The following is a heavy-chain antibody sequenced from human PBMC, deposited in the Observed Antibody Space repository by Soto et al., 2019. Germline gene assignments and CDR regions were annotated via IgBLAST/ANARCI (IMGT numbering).Heavy chain of an antibody. CDR3: ARSFGGYAIDY. J-gene: IGHJ4*02. V-gene: IGHV4-4*02. CDR1: GVSTRRNYF. Sequence: QVLLQESGPGLVQPSGTLSLSCVVSGVSTRRNYFLGWVRQPPGKGMEWLGDISHIGSVNYNPSLKSGVAISMDKSQNQFSLKGNSVTAADTAVYYCARSFGGYAIDYWGQGTLVIVSS. CDR2: ISHIGSV. D-gene: IGHD6-19*01.